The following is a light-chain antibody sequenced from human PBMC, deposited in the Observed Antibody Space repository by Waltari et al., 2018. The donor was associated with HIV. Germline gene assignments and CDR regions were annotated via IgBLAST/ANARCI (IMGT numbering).Light chain of an antibody. CDR1: NNKNY. CDR2: WAS. CDR3: QQYSITPIT. J-gene: IGKJ2*01. V-gene: IGKV4-1*01. Sequence: DIVMTQSPDSLAVSLGGRATINSNNKNYLAWYQQKPGQPPKLLIYWASTRESGVPDRFSGSGSGTDFTLTISSLQAEDVAVYYCQQYSITPITFGQGTKLEIK.